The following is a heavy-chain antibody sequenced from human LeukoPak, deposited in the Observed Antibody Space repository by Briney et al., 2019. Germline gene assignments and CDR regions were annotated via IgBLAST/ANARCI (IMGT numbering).Heavy chain of an antibody. Sequence: GASVKVSCKASGYTFTSYAMHWVRQAPGQRLEWMGWINAGNGNTKYSQKFQGRVTITRDTSASTAYMELSSLRSEDTAVYYCARSLLPLRYFDWFRYYFDYWDQGTLVTVSS. CDR3: ARSLLPLRYFDWFRYYFDY. V-gene: IGHV1-3*01. CDR1: GYTFTSYA. D-gene: IGHD3-9*01. J-gene: IGHJ4*02. CDR2: INAGNGNT.